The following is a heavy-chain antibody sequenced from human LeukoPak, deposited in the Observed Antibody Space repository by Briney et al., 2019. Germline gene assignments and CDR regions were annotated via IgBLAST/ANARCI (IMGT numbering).Heavy chain of an antibody. J-gene: IGHJ4*02. V-gene: IGHV3-7*01. D-gene: IGHD3-22*01. CDR2: IKQDGSEK. CDR1: GFIFSSYW. CDR3: ARDLPDYYDSSGYPPFY. Sequence: GGSLRLSCAASGFIFSSYWMNWVRQAPGKGLEWVAKIKQDGSEKYYVDSVKGRFTISRDNAKNSLYLQMNSLGAEDTAVYYCARDLPDYYDSSGYPPFYWGQGTLVTVSS.